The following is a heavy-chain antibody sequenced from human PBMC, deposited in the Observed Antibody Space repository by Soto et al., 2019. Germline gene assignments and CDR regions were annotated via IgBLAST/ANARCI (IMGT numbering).Heavy chain of an antibody. CDR3: ARGRTAMVTEYDAFDI. D-gene: IGHD5-18*01. CDR1: GGTFSSYA. V-gene: IGHV1-69*12. Sequence: QVQLVQSGAEVKKPGSSVKVSCKASGGTFSSYAISWVRQAPGQGLEWMGGIIPIFGTANYAQKFQGRVTITADESTSTADMELSSLRSEDTAVYYCARGRTAMVTEYDAFDIWGQGTMVTVSS. CDR2: IIPIFGTA. J-gene: IGHJ3*02.